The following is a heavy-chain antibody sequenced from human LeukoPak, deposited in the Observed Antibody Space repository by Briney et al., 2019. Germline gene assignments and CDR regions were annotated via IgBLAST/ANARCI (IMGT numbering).Heavy chain of an antibody. CDR2: IRYDGTNT. J-gene: IGHJ4*02. CDR3: ARGGAYCSSTSCYVFDY. Sequence: GGSLRLSCVASAFTFSDYGMVWVRQAPGKGLEWVTFIRYDGTNTFYADSVKGRFIISRDNSKNTMYLQMNRLRAGDTAAYYCARGGAYCSSTSCYVFDYWGQGTLVTVSS. CDR1: AFTFSDYG. D-gene: IGHD2-2*01. V-gene: IGHV3-30*02.